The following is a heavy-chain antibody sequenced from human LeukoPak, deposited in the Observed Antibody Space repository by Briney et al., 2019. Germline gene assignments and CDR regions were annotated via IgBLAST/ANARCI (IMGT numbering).Heavy chain of an antibody. J-gene: IGHJ4*02. CDR1: GFTFSTYS. CDR2: ISPDSNYK. CDR3: AKTQSRIAAAGTDY. V-gene: IGHV3-21*01. Sequence: PGGSLRLSCAASGFTFSTYSMNWLRLAPGKGLEWVSSISPDSNYKYYVDSVKGRFTVSRDNAKNSLFLQMNSLRAEDTAVYYCAKTQSRIAAAGTDYWGQGTLVTVSS. D-gene: IGHD6-13*01.